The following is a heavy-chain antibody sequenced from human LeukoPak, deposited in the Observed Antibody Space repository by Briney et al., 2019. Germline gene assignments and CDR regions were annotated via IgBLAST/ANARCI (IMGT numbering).Heavy chain of an antibody. CDR2: ISGSGTRT. CDR1: GFTLSSYA. D-gene: IGHD3-22*01. Sequence: PGGSLRLSCVGSGFTLSSYAMSWVRQAPGKGLEWVSAISGSGTRTYYADSVKGRFTISRDNSKNTLYLQMNNLRAEDTAVYYCAKALTKEEEWLLLNYFDYWGQGTLVTVSS. CDR3: AKALTKEEEWLLLNYFDY. J-gene: IGHJ4*02. V-gene: IGHV3-23*01.